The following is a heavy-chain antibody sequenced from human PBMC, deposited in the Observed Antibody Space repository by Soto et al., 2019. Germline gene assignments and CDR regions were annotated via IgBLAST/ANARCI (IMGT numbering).Heavy chain of an antibody. CDR3: AREASMDV. V-gene: IGHV1-69*13. Sequence: SVKGSCNASGGTFSSYSISWVRQAPGQGLEWMGGIIPIFGTANYAQKFQGRVTITADESTSTAYMELSSLRSEDTAVYYCAREASMDVWGQGTTVTVSS. CDR1: GGTFSSYS. CDR2: IIPIFGTA. J-gene: IGHJ6*02.